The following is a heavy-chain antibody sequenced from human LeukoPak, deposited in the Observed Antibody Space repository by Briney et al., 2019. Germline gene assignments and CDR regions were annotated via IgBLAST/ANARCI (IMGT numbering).Heavy chain of an antibody. D-gene: IGHD4-17*01. V-gene: IGHV4-59*01. Sequence: PSETLSLTCAVYGGSFSGYYWSWIRQPPGKELEYIGYIYYSGSTNYNPSLKSRVTISVDTSKNQFSLKLSSVTAADTAMYYCARMAPYGDYLHDYWGQGTLITVSS. CDR2: IYYSGST. J-gene: IGHJ4*02. CDR1: GGSFSGYY. CDR3: ARMAPYGDYLHDY.